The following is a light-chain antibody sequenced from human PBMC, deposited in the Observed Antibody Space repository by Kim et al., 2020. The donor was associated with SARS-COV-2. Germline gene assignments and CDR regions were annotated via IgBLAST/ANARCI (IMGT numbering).Light chain of an antibody. Sequence: LSQGERATLSCRASQSVSSYLALYQQKPGQAPRLLIYDASNRATGIPARFSGSGSGTDFTLTISSLEPEDFAVYYCQQRSNWPLTFGGGTKVDIK. CDR2: DAS. CDR1: QSVSSY. V-gene: IGKV3-11*01. CDR3: QQRSNWPLT. J-gene: IGKJ4*01.